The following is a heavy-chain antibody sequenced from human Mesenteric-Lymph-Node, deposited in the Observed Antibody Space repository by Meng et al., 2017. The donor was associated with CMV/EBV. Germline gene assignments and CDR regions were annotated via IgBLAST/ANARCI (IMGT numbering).Heavy chain of an antibody. CDR1: GDSVSSGSYF. CDR3: ASGRAAAGYFDY. CDR2: IYYSGDT. J-gene: IGHJ4*02. Sequence: SETLSLTCNVSGDSVSSGSYFWSWIRQPPGKGLESIGYIYYSGDTNYNPSLKSRATISVDRSKNQFSLRLRSVTAADTAVYYCASGRAAAGYFDYWGQGTLVTVSS. D-gene: IGHD6-13*01. V-gene: IGHV4-61*01.